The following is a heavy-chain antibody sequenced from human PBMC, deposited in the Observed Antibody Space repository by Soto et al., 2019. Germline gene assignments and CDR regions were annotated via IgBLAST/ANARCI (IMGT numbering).Heavy chain of an antibody. CDR1: GFTFSSYA. J-gene: IGHJ4*02. V-gene: IGHV3-64D*06. D-gene: IGHD6-19*01. Sequence: EVQLVESGGGLVQPGGSLRLSCSASGFTFSSYAMHWVRQAPGKGLEYVSAISSNGGSTYYADSVKGRFTISRDNSKNTLYLHMSSLGAEDTAGYYCARENSGSGWYGTGDYWGQGTLVTVSS. CDR2: ISSNGGST. CDR3: ARENSGSGWYGTGDY.